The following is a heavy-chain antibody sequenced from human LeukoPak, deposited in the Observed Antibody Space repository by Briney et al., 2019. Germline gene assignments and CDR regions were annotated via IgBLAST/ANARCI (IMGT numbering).Heavy chain of an antibody. D-gene: IGHD3-22*01. J-gene: IGHJ3*02. CDR3: ARALYYYDSGRAFDI. V-gene: IGHV4-59*01. CDR2: IYYSGST. CDR1: GGSISSYY. Sequence: PSETLSLTCTVSGGSISSYYWSWIRQPPGKGLEWIGYIYYSGSTNYNPSLKSRVTISVDTSKNQFSLKLSSVTAADTAVYYCARALYYYDSGRAFDIWGQGTMVTVSS.